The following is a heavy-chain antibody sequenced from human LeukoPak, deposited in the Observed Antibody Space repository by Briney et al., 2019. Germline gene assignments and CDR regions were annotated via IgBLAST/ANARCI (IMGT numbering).Heavy chain of an antibody. V-gene: IGHV2-5*02. D-gene: IGHD3-10*01. Sequence: SGPTLVKPTQTLTLTCTFSGFSLSTSGVGVGWIRQPPGKALEWLALIYWDDDKRYSPSLKSRLTITKDTSKNQEVLTMTNMDPVDTATYYCAHSAHYYGSGSYKNNWFDPWGQGTLVTVSS. CDR2: IYWDDDK. CDR1: GFSLSTSGVG. CDR3: AHSAHYYGSGSYKNNWFDP. J-gene: IGHJ5*02.